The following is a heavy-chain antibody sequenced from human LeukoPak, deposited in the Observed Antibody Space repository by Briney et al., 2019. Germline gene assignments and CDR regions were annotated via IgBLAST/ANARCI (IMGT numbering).Heavy chain of an antibody. CDR1: GFTFSSYG. CDR3: AKDFYRSSSSRDFDY. V-gene: IGHV3-30*18. Sequence: PGRSLRLSCAASGFTFSSYGMHWVRQAPGKGLEWVAIISYDGSDKYYADSVKGRFTISRDNSKNTLYLQMNSLRAEDTAVYYCAKDFYRSSSSRDFDYWGQGTLVTVSS. CDR2: ISYDGSDK. J-gene: IGHJ4*02. D-gene: IGHD6-6*01.